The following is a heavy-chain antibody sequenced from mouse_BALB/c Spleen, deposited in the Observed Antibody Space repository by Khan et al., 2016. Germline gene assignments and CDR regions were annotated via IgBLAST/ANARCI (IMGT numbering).Heavy chain of an antibody. D-gene: IGHD1-1*01. CDR3: ARIDYYGSTYVGYFDV. J-gene: IGHJ1*01. V-gene: IGHV5-12-2*01. CDR1: GFTFISYT. CDR2: ISNGGGST. Sequence: EVELVESGGGLVQPGGSLKLSCAASGFTFISYTMSWVRQTPEKRLEWVAYISNGGGSTYYPDTVKGRFTISRDNGKNTLYLLMSSLKSEDTAMYYCARIDYYGSTYVGYFDVWGAGTTVTVSS.